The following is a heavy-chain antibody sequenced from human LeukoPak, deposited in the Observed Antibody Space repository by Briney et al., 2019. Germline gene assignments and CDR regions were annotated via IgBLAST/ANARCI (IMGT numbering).Heavy chain of an antibody. D-gene: IGHD6-13*01. Sequence: GGSLRLSCAASGFTFSSYSMNWVRQAPGKGLEWVSSISSSSSYIYYADSVKGRFTISRDNAKNSLYLQMNSLRAEDTAVYHCASRSSGSQQLNYWGQGTLVTVSS. CDR1: GFTFSSYS. J-gene: IGHJ4*02. CDR3: ASRSSGSQQLNY. V-gene: IGHV3-21*01. CDR2: ISSSSSYI.